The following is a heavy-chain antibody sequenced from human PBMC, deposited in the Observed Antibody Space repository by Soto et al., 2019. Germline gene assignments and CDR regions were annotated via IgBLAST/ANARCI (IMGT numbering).Heavy chain of an antibody. CDR3: AKEGRSYDDFGSGTVGSFDV. V-gene: IGHV3-30*18. CDR2: ISYDGSNK. CDR1: GFTFSSHA. J-gene: IGHJ3*01. D-gene: IGHD3-3*01. Sequence: QVHLVESGGGVVQPGKSLRLSCAVSGFTFSSHAMHWVRQAPGKGLEWVTYISYDGSNKAYADSVKGRFTISRDNSKNILYLQMNTLRSEDTAHYYCAKEGRSYDDFGSGTVGSFDVWGQGTMVSVSS.